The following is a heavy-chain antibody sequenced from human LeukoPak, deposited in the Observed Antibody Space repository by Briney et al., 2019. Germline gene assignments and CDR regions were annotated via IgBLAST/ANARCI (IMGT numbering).Heavy chain of an antibody. V-gene: IGHV4-59*01. CDR2: IYYSGST. Sequence: SETLSLTCTVSGGSISSDYWSWIGQPAGKGLEGIGHIYYSGSTTYNPSLKSRVTISVDTSKNQFSLELSSVTAADTAVYYCARDAIGAAGTGLPGFWGQGTLVTVSS. CDR3: ARDAIGAAGTGLPGF. J-gene: IGHJ4*02. CDR1: GGSISSDY. D-gene: IGHD6-13*01.